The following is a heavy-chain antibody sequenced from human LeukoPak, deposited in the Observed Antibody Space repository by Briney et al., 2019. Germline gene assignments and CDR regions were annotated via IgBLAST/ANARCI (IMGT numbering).Heavy chain of an antibody. CDR1: GGSASSRIYY. Sequence: SETLSLTCTVSGGSASSRIYYWGWIRQPPGKGLEWIGSVYYSGSTYYNPSLKSRVTISVDTSKNQFSLKMSSVTAADTTLFYCARHRDGSSPSVFDSWGQGTLVTVSS. V-gene: IGHV4-39*01. CDR2: VYYSGST. CDR3: ARHRDGSSPSVFDS. J-gene: IGHJ4*02. D-gene: IGHD6-6*01.